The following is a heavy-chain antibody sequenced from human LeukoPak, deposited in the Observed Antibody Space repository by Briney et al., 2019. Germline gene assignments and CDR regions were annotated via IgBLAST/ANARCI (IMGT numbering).Heavy chain of an antibody. CDR2: ITSGSSYI. V-gene: IGHV3-21*04. D-gene: IGHD6-13*01. CDR1: GFTFSDYH. CDR3: AKSRSSWLNWFDP. J-gene: IGHJ5*02. Sequence: GGSLRLSCAASGFTFSDYHMNWVRQAPGKGLEWVSSITSGSSYIYYTDSVKGRFTISRDNSKNTLYLQMNSLRAEDTAVYYCAKSRSSWLNWFDPWGQGTLVTVSS.